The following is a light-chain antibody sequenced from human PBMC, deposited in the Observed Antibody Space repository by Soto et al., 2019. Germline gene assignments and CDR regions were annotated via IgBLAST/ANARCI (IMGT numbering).Light chain of an antibody. CDR2: EVS. CDR1: SSDVGGYNY. J-gene: IGLJ3*02. CDR3: SSYTSSSTVV. V-gene: IGLV2-14*01. Sequence: QSALTQPASVSGSPGQSITISCTGSSSDVGGYNYVSWYQHHPGKAPKLMIYEVSNRHSGVSNRFSGSKSDNTASLTISGLQSEDEADYYCSSYTSSSTVVFGGGTKLTVL.